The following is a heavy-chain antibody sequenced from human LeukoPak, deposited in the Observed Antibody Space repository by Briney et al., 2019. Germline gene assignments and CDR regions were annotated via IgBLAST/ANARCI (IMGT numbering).Heavy chain of an antibody. CDR1: GYTFSSYG. V-gene: IGHV1-18*01. J-gene: IGHJ4*02. CDR2: ISGYNGNT. CDR3: ARAEFQLYIHDFDY. D-gene: IGHD3-16*02. Sequence: ASVKVSCKASGYTFSSYGISWVRQAPGQGLEWMGWISGYNGNTNYAQKLQGRVTMTTDTSTSTAYMELRSLRSDDTAVYYCARAEFQLYIHDFDYWGQGSLVTVSS.